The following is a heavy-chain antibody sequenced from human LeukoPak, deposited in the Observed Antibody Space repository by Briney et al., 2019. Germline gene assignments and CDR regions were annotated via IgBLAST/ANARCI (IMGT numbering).Heavy chain of an antibody. Sequence: PSQTLSLTCTVSGGSISSGDYYWSWIRQPPGKGLEWIGYIYYSGSTYYNPSLKSRVTMSVDTSKNQFSLKLSSVTAAGTAVYYCARDYSSGCLDYWGQGTLVTVSS. V-gene: IGHV4-30-4*08. CDR2: IYYSGST. D-gene: IGHD6-19*01. CDR1: GGSISSGDYY. CDR3: ARDYSSGCLDY. J-gene: IGHJ4*02.